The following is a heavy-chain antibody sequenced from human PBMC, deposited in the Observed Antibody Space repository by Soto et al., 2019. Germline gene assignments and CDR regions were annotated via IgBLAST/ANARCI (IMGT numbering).Heavy chain of an antibody. CDR3: ALTGYYDVDY. D-gene: IGHD3-9*01. CDR2: IYYSGYT. V-gene: IGHV4-30-4*01. J-gene: IGHJ4*02. Sequence: QVQLQESGPGLVKPSQTLSLTCTVSGGSISSGNYSWSWIRQPPGKGLEWIGCIYYSGYTYYNPSLKSRVTMSVDTSKNQFSLKLSSVTAADTAVYYCALTGYYDVDYWGQGTLVTVSS. CDR1: GGSISSGNYS.